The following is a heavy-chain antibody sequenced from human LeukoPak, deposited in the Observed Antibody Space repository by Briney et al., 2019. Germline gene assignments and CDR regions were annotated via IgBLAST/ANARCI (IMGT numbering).Heavy chain of an antibody. Sequence: GGSLRLSCVASGFTVSTYYMNWVRQAPGKGLEWVSIHYSGGTTFYADSVKGRFIVSRDISKNMFFLHMSALRAEDTAVYYCARVGDHYHWFLDLWGRGTLVTVSS. CDR2: HYSGGTT. V-gene: IGHV3-53*01. D-gene: IGHD3-10*01. J-gene: IGHJ2*01. CDR3: ARVGDHYHWFLDL. CDR1: GFTVSTYY.